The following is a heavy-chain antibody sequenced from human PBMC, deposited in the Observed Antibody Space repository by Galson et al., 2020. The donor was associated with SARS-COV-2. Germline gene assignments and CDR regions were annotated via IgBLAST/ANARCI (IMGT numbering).Heavy chain of an antibody. CDR3: ARVWERGFSYGNWFDP. Sequence: ASVKVSCKASGYTFTNYDINWVRQATGQGLEWMGWMNPKTGNTGHVQQFQGRVTMTRDTSRSTAYMELTSLKSEDTAIYYCARVWERGFSYGNWFDPWGQGTLVTVSS. V-gene: IGHV1-8*01. D-gene: IGHD5-18*01. J-gene: IGHJ5*02. CDR1: GYTFTNYD. CDR2: MNPKTGNT.